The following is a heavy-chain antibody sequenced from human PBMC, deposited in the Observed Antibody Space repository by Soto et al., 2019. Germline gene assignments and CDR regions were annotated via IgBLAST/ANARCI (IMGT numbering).Heavy chain of an antibody. CDR1: GYSFTSYW. D-gene: IGHD3-3*01. Sequence: PGESLKITCKDSGYSFTSYWIGWVRQMPGKDQEWMGIIYPGDSDTRYSPSFQGQVTISADKSISTAYLQWSSLKASDTAMYYCARAFWSGYSLGYYYYYMDVWGKGTTVTVSS. V-gene: IGHV5-51*01. CDR3: ARAFWSGYSLGYYYYYMDV. CDR2: IYPGDSDT. J-gene: IGHJ6*03.